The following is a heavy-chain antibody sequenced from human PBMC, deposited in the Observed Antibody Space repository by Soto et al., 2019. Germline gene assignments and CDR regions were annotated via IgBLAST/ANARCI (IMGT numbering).Heavy chain of an antibody. J-gene: IGHJ4*02. CDR2: INPNSGGT. V-gene: IGHV1-2*04. CDR3: ARAAVVGMHGSSDY. CDR1: GYTFTGYY. Sequence: ASVKVSCKASGYTFTGYYMHWVRQAPGQGLEWMGWINPNSGGTNYAQKFQGWVTMTRDTSISTAYMELSRLRSDDTAVYYCARAAVVGMHGSSDYWGQGTLVTVSS. D-gene: IGHD6-19*01.